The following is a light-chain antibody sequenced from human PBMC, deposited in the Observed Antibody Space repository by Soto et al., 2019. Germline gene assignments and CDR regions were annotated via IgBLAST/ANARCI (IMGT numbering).Light chain of an antibody. Sequence: EIVMTQSPLSLPVTPGEPASISCRSSQSLLHSSGYNYLHWYLQKPGQSPQLLIYLVSTQASGAPDRFSGSGSGIDFTLTISRVEAEDVGVYYCMQDLQTPYTFGQGTKLEIK. V-gene: IGKV2-28*01. CDR3: MQDLQTPYT. J-gene: IGKJ2*01. CDR2: LVS. CDR1: QSLLHSSGYNY.